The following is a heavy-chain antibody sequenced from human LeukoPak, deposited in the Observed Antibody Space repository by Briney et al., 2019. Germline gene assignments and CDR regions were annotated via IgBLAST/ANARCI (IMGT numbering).Heavy chain of an antibody. Sequence: SETLSLTCTVSGYSISSGYYWGWIRQPPGKGLEWIGSIYHSGSTYYNPSLKSRVTISVDTSKNQFSLRLSSVTAADTAVYYCARDDTRSQYSSSCHDWGQGTLVTVSS. CDR2: IYHSGST. CDR3: ARDDTRSQYSSSCHD. V-gene: IGHV4-38-2*02. D-gene: IGHD6-6*01. CDR1: GYSISSGYY. J-gene: IGHJ4*02.